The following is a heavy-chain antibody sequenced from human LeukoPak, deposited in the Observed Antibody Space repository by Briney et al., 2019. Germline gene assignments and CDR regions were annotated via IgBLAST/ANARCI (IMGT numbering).Heavy chain of an antibody. D-gene: IGHD6-13*01. V-gene: IGHV3-30*01. J-gene: IGHJ4*02. CDR1: GFTFSSYA. CDR2: VSYDGSNK. CDR3: ARDPGYRTAAASKSEVWYFDY. Sequence: GRSLRLSCAASGFTFSSYAMHWVRQAPGKGLEWVAVVSYDGSNKYYADSVKGRFTISRDNSKNTLYLQMNSLRAEDTAVYYCARDPGYRTAAASKSEVWYFDYWGQGTLVTVSS.